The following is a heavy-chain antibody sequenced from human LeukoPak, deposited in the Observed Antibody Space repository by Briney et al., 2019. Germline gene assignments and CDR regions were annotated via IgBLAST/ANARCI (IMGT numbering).Heavy chain of an antibody. V-gene: IGHV4-4*02. CDR3: ARGTYYQDSSGYSYYHHYYMDV. D-gene: IGHD3-22*01. J-gene: IGHJ6*03. Sequence: SETLSLTCAVSSGSINSSNWWSWVRQPPGKGLEWIGEIYPSGSTNYNSSLKSRVIISVDTSKNQFSLKLSSVTAADTAVYYCARGTYYQDSSGYSYYHHYYMDVWGKGTTVTVSS. CDR1: SGSINSSNW. CDR2: IYPSGST.